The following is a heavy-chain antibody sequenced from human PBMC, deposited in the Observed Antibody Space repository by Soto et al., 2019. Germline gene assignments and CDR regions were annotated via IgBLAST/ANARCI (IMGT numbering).Heavy chain of an antibody. CDR2: ISAHNGNT. D-gene: IGHD1-1*01. CDR1: GYGFTTYG. V-gene: IGHV1-18*01. J-gene: IGHJ4*02. CDR3: ARGRYGDY. Sequence: QVHLVQSGAEVKKPGASVKVSCKGSGYGFTTYGITWVRQAPGQGLEWMAWISAHNGNTNYAQKLQGRVTVTRDTSTSTAYMELRSLRSDDTGVYYCARGRYGDYWGQGALVPVSS.